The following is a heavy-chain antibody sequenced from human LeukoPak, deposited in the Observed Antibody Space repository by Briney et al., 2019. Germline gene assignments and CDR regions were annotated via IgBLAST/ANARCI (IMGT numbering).Heavy chain of an antibody. CDR2: IYTSGST. V-gene: IGHV4-4*07. CDR3: ASPLYYYHSSRYSQWWSIFDP. Sequence: SETLSLTRTVSGGSISSYYWSWIRQPAGKGLEWVGRIYTSGSTNYNPSLKSRVTMSVDTSKNQFSLKLSSVTAADTAVYYCASPLYYYHSSRYSQWWSIFDPWGQGTLVTVSS. J-gene: IGHJ5*02. D-gene: IGHD3-22*01. CDR1: GGSISSYY.